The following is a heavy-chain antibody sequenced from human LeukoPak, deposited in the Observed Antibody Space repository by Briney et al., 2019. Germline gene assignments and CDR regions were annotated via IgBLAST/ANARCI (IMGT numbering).Heavy chain of an antibody. CDR2: IYYSGST. V-gene: IGHV4-39*01. Sequence: PSETLSLTRTVSGGSISSSSYYWGWIRQPPGKGLEWIGSIYYSGSTYYNPSLKSRVTISVDTSKNQFSLKLSSVTAADTAVYYCAKNSGYDYNFDYWGQGTLVTVSS. D-gene: IGHD5-12*01. CDR3: AKNSGYDYNFDY. J-gene: IGHJ4*02. CDR1: GGSISSSSYY.